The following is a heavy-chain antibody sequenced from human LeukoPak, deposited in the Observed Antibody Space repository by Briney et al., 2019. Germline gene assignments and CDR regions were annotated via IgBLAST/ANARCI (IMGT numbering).Heavy chain of an antibody. J-gene: IGHJ4*02. CDR3: AHQTTVTTFDY. Sequence: ESGPTLVKPTQTLTLTCTFSGFSLTTSGVGVGWIRQPPGKALEWLALIYWDDDERYSPSLKSGLSITKDTSKNQVVLIMTNMDSVDTATYYCAHQTTVTTFDYWGQGTLVTVSS. CDR2: IYWDDDE. V-gene: IGHV2-5*02. CDR1: GFSLTTSGVG. D-gene: IGHD4-17*01.